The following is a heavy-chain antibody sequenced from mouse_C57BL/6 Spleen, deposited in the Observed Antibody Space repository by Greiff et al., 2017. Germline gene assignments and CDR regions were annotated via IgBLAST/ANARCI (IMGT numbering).Heavy chain of an antibody. CDR3: AREGTYDGYGAY. D-gene: IGHD2-3*01. J-gene: IGHJ3*01. Sequence: EVQLQQSGPELVKPGASVKISCKASGYTFTDYYMNWVKQSHGKSLEWIGDINPNNGGTSYNQKFKGKATLTVDKSSSTAYMELRSLTSEDSAVYYCAREGTYDGYGAYWGQGTLVTVSA. CDR1: GYTFTDYY. V-gene: IGHV1-26*01. CDR2: INPNNGGT.